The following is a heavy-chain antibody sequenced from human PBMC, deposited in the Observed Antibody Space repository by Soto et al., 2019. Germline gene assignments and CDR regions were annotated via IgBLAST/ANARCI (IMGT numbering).Heavy chain of an antibody. D-gene: IGHD3-10*01. CDR3: AKGLSGSGSYYPTFDY. J-gene: IGHJ4*02. CDR1: GFTFSSYA. V-gene: IGHV3-23*01. Sequence: EVQLLESGGGLVQPGGSLRLSCAASGFTFSSYAMSWVRQAPGKGLEWVSAISGSGGNTYYADSLKGRFTISRDNSKNTLYLQMNSLRAEDTAVYYCAKGLSGSGSYYPTFDYWGQGTLVTVSS. CDR2: ISGSGGNT.